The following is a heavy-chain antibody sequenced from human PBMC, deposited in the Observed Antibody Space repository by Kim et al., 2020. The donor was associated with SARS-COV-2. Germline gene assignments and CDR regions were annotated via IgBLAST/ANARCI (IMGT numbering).Heavy chain of an antibody. D-gene: IGHD3-22*01. V-gene: IGHV4-59*13. CDR3: ASSSGYGRGGFDY. CDR2: IYYSGST. J-gene: IGHJ4*02. Sequence: SETLSLTCTVSGGSISSYYWSWIRQPPGKGLEWIGYIYYSGSTNYNPAIKSRVTISVDTSKNQFSLMLSSVTAADTAVYYCASSSGYGRGGFDYWGQGTLVTVSS. CDR1: GGSISSYY.